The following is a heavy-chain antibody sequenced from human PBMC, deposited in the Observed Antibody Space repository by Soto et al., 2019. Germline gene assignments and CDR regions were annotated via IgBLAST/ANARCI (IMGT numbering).Heavy chain of an antibody. CDR3: ARQTYYGASPNYYYGMDV. D-gene: IGHD1-26*01. CDR2: IIPIFGTA. J-gene: IGHJ6*02. CDR1: GGTFSSYA. V-gene: IGHV1-69*01. Sequence: QVQLVQSGAEVKKPGSSVKVSCKASGGTFSSYAISWVRQAPGQGLEWMGGIIPIFGTANYAQKFQGRVTITADESTSTAYMELRSLRSDDTAVYYCARQTYYGASPNYYYGMDVWGQGTTVTVSS.